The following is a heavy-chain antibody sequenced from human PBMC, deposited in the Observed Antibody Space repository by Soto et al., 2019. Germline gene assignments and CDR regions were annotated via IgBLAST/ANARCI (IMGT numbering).Heavy chain of an antibody. CDR1: CGSISSYY. D-gene: IGHD6-19*01. V-gene: IGHV4-4*07. Sequence: PSETLSLTCIVSCGSISSYYWSWIRQPAGKGLEWIGRIYTSGSTDYNPSLKSRVTMSVDTSKNQFSLKLRSVTAADTAVFYCARGISVARRDYYFDYWGQGTLVT. CDR2: IYTSGST. J-gene: IGHJ4*02. CDR3: ARGISVARRDYYFDY.